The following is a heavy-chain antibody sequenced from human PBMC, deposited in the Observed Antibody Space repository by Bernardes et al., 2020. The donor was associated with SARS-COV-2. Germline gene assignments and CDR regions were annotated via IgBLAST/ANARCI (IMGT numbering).Heavy chain of an antibody. CDR2: TNEDGSTT. D-gene: IGHD3-10*01. J-gene: IGHJ4*02. Sequence: GSLRLSCAASGFIFSSYWMHWVRRVPGEGLVWVSRTNEDGSTTNYADSVQGRFTISRDNAKNTLYLQMNSLRVEDTAVYYCVRDAAGAGSHWGQGTLVTVST. CDR1: GFIFSSYW. CDR3: VRDAAGAGSH. V-gene: IGHV3-74*01.